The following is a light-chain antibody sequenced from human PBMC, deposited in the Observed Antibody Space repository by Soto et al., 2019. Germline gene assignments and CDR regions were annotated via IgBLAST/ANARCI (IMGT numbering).Light chain of an antibody. J-gene: IGKJ4*01. CDR3: QQYGSSSLT. CDR2: GAS. Sequence: EIVLTQSPGTLSLSPGERATLSCRASQSVTSSYLAWYQQKPGQAPRLLIKGASSRATGIPDRFSGSGSGTDFTLTISRLEPEDSAVYYCQQYGSSSLTFGGGTKVEIK. CDR1: QSVTSSY. V-gene: IGKV3-20*01.